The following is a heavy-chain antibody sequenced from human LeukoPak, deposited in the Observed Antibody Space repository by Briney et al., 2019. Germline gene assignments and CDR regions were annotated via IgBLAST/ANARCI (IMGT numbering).Heavy chain of an antibody. CDR1: GGSISSSSYY. CDR3: ARTRYYYNSRSYGAPYYFDY. J-gene: IGHJ4*02. CDR2: IYYSGST. V-gene: IGHV4-39*01. D-gene: IGHD3-10*01. Sequence: PSETLSLTCSVSGGSISSSSYYWGWIRQPPGKGLEWIGSIYYSGSTYYNPSLKSRVTISVDTSKNQFSLKLSSVTAADTAVYYCARTRYYYNSRSYGAPYYFDYWGQGTLVTVSS.